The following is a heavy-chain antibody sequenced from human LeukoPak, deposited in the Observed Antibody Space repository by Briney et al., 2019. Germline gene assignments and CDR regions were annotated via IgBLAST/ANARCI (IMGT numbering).Heavy chain of an antibody. CDR1: GDSVSRSDSY. J-gene: IGHJ1*01. Sequence: PSETLSLTCSVSGDSVSRSDSYWDWIRQPPGKGLEWIGTIYYSGRTYYSPSLKSRVTLSVDTSSNQFSLNLRSVTAADTAVYCARRRYYDGSGYLEWGRGTLLSVSS. V-gene: IGHV4-39*01. CDR3: ARRRYYDGSGYLE. D-gene: IGHD3-22*01. CDR2: IYYSGRT.